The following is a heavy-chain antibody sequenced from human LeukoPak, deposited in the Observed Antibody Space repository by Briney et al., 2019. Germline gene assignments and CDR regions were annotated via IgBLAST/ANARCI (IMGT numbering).Heavy chain of an antibody. V-gene: IGHV3-64*01. CDR1: GFTFTSYA. Sequence: GGSLRLSCAASGFTFTSYAIHWVRQAPGKGLEFVSAINRYGDSTYYANSVKGRFTISRDDSKNTVYLQMGSLRAEDMAVYYCARARRDCSGGSCYSYYFDFWGQGTLVTVSS. CDR2: INRYGDST. J-gene: IGHJ4*02. CDR3: ARARRDCSGGSCYSYYFDF. D-gene: IGHD2-15*01.